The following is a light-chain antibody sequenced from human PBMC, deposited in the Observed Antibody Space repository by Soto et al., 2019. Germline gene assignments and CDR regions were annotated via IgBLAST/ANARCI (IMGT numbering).Light chain of an antibody. CDR1: QSVSSSY. CDR3: QQYGSSST. Sequence: EIVLTQSPGTLSLSPGERATLSCRASQSVSSSYLAWYQQKPGQAPRLLISDASTRATGIPARFSGSGSGTEFTLTISSLQSDDFAVYYCQQYGSSSTFGQGTRLEI. CDR2: DAS. J-gene: IGKJ5*01. V-gene: IGKV3-20*01.